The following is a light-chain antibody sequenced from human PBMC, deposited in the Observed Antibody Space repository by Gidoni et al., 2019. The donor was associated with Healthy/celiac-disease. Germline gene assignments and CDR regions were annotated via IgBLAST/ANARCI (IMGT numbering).Light chain of an antibody. CDR3: QQSYSTLYT. Sequence: DIQMTQSPSSLSASVGDRVTITCRASQSISSYLNWYQQKPGKAPKLLSYAASSLQSGVPSRFSGSGSGTDFTLTISSLQPEDFATYYCQQSYSTLYTFGQXTKLEIK. CDR2: AAS. CDR1: QSISSY. J-gene: IGKJ2*01. V-gene: IGKV1-39*01.